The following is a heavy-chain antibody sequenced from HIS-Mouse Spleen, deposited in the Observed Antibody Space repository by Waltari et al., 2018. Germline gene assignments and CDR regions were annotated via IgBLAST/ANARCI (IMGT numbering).Heavy chain of an antibody. V-gene: IGHV3-21*04. D-gene: IGHD3-16*01. CDR2: ISSSSSYI. CDR1: GFTSSSSS. Sequence: EVQLVESGGGLVKPGGSLRLSCAASGFTSSSSSITWVRQAPGKGVEWVSSISSSSSYIYYADSVKGRFTISRDNAKNSLYLQMNSLRAEDTAVYYCAKDRNWGSSGYFDYWGQGTLVTVSS. CDR3: AKDRNWGSSGYFDY. J-gene: IGHJ4*02.